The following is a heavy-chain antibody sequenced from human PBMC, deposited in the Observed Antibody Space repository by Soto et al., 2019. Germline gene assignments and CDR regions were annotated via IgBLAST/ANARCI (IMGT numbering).Heavy chain of an antibody. CDR3: AREITAAGTTGHYYYGMDV. V-gene: IGHV1-69*04. CDR1: GGTFSSYT. Sequence: GASVKVSCKASGGTFSSYTISWVRQAPGQGLEWMGRIIPILGIANYAQKFQGRVTITADKSTSTAYMELSSLRSEDTAVYYCAREITAAGTTGHYYYGMDVWGQGTTVTVSS. D-gene: IGHD6-13*01. J-gene: IGHJ6*02. CDR2: IIPILGIA.